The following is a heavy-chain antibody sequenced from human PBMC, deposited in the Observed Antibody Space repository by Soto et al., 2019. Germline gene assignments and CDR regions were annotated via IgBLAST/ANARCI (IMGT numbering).Heavy chain of an antibody. J-gene: IGHJ5*01. D-gene: IGHD3-3*01. CDR1: GFTISNAW. V-gene: IGHV3-7*01. Sequence: PGGALRLSCAASGFTISNAWMSWVRQAPGKGLEWVATIKQDGNEKSYVDSVKGRFTISRDNARNSLNLQMNSLRVEDTAVYYCARWVDSWCGYNPGYWFDSWGRGTLVTV. CDR3: ARWVDSWCGYNPGYWFDS. CDR2: IKQDGNEK.